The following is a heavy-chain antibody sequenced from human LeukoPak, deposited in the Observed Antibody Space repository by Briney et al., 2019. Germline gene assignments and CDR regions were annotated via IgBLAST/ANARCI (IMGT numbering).Heavy chain of an antibody. D-gene: IGHD2-2*01. CDR1: GDSVSINSTG. V-gene: IGHV6-1*01. J-gene: IGHJ6*02. CDR3: ARDISCSSTSGHQNPNYYYYGMDV. CDR2: TYYRSKWYN. Sequence: SQTLSLTSALSGDSVSINSTGWNWSRQSPWRGLGWRGRTYYRSKWYNDYAVSVKSRITTTTDTSKNQFSLQLNSVTPEDTAVYYCARDISCSSTSGHQNPNYYYYGMDVWGQGTTVTVSS.